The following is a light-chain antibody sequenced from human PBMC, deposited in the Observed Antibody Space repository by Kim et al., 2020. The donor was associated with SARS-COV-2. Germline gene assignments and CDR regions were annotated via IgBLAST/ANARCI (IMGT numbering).Light chain of an antibody. CDR2: AAS. Sequence: ASVGDRVTLTCRASQTISTYLNWYQQKPGKAPNLLIYAASKLQSGVPSRFSGRGSGTDFTLTISNLQPEDFATFYCQQSYNLPRTFGQGTKVEIK. CDR1: QTISTY. CDR3: QQSYNLPRT. V-gene: IGKV1-39*01. J-gene: IGKJ1*01.